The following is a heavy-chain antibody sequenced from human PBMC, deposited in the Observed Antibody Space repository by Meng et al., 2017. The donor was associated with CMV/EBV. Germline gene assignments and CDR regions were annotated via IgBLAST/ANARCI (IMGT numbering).Heavy chain of an antibody. CDR3: ARRPLYIVVVPAARNWFDP. Sequence: SETLSLTCDVYGGSFSGYYWSWIRQPPGKGLEWIGEINHSGSTNYNPSLKSRVTISVDTSKNQFSLKLSSVTAADTAVYYCARRPLYIVVVPAARNWFDPWGQGTLVTVSS. CDR2: INHSGST. V-gene: IGHV4-34*01. J-gene: IGHJ5*02. D-gene: IGHD2-2*01. CDR1: GGSFSGYY.